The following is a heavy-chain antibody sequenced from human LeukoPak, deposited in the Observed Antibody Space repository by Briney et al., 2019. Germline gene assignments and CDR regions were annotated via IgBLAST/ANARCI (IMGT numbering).Heavy chain of an antibody. CDR2: IYYSGST. CDR3: ARAGLWFGGFLDY. D-gene: IGHD3-10*01. V-gene: IGHV4-59*01. CDR1: GGSISSYY. J-gene: IGHJ4*02. Sequence: PSETLSLTCTVSGGSISSYYWSWIRQPPGKGLEWIGYIYYSGSTNYNPSLKSRVTISVATSKNQFSLKLSSVTAADTAVYYCARAGLWFGGFLDYWGQGTLVTVSS.